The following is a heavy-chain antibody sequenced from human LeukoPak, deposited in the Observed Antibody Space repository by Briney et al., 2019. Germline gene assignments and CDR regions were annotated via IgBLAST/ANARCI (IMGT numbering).Heavy chain of an antibody. CDR2: ISYDGSNK. Sequence: GSLRLSYAASGFTFSSYGMHWVRQAPGKGLEWVAVISYDGSNKYYADSVKDRFTISRDNSKNTLYLQMNSLRAEDTAVYYCAKAPWGLYDSSGYYYFHWGQGTLVTVSS. J-gene: IGHJ4*02. CDR1: GFTFSSYG. CDR3: AKAPWGLYDSSGYYYFH. V-gene: IGHV3-30*18. D-gene: IGHD3-22*01.